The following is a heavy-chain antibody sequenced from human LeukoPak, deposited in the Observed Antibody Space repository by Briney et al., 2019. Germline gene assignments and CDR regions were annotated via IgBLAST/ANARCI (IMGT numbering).Heavy chain of an antibody. CDR1: GGSISGDY. CDR3: ARGFYSPHY. V-gene: IGHV4-59*01. CDR2: IYYSGRT. J-gene: IGHJ4*02. Sequence: SETLSLTCTVIGGSISGDYWSWIRQPPGKGLEWIGYIYYSGRTYYNPSLKSRITISVDTSKNQFSLKLSSVTAADTAVYYCARGFYSPHYWGQGTLVSVSS. D-gene: IGHD4-11*01.